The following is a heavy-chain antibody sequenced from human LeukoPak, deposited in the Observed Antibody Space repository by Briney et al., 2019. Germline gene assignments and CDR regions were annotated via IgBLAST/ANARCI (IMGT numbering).Heavy chain of an antibody. J-gene: IGHJ3*02. Sequence: ASVKVSCKASGYTFTGYYMHWVRQAPGQGLEWMGWINPNSGGTNYAQKFQGRVTMTRDTSISTAYVELSRLRSDDTAVYYCARDRAPYYYGSGSHDAFDIWGQGTMVTVSS. V-gene: IGHV1-2*02. CDR1: GYTFTGYY. CDR2: INPNSGGT. D-gene: IGHD3-10*01. CDR3: ARDRAPYYYGSGSHDAFDI.